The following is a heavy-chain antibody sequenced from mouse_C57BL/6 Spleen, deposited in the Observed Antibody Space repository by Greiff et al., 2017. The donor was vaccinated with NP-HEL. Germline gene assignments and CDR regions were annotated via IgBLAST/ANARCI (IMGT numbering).Heavy chain of an antibody. V-gene: IGHV14-2*01. CDR3: ARSRVITTGYFDV. D-gene: IGHD1-1*01. CDR1: GFNIKDYY. CDR2: IDPEDGET. Sequence: EVQRVESGAELVKPGASVKLSCTASGFNIKDYYMHWVKQRTEQGLEWIGRIDPEDGETKYAPKFQGKATITADTSSNTAYLQLSSLTAEDTAVYYCARSRVITTGYFDVWGTGTTVTVSS. J-gene: IGHJ1*03.